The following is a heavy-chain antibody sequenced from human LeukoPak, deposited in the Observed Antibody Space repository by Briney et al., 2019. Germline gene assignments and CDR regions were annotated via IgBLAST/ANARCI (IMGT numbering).Heavy chain of an antibody. V-gene: IGHV4-34*01. CDR2: INDYTGDT. CDR3: AGGRFAKIVVVHSFSYGLDV. D-gene: IGHD3-22*01. CDR1: GGSFSDYF. J-gene: IGHJ6*02. Sequence: SETLSLTCTVFGGSFSDYFWTWIRHSPGKGLEWIGEINDYTGDTYYNPSLNSRVSISLEKSKNQLSLELRSVTAGDTAVYYLAGGRFAKIVVVHSFSYGLDVWGQGTTVTVSS.